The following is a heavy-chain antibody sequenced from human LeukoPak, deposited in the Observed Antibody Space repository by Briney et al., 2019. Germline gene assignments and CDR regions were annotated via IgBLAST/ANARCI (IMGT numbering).Heavy chain of an antibody. CDR3: ARVGVVKRGTFDY. CDR2: IYYIGST. V-gene: IGHV4-59*01. Sequence: SETLSLTCTVSGGSISSYYWSWIRQPPGKGLEWIGYIYYIGSTNYNPSLKSRVTISVDTSKNQFSLKLSSVTAADTAVYYCARVGVVKRGTFDYWGQGTLVTVSS. J-gene: IGHJ4*02. D-gene: IGHD3-3*01. CDR1: GGSISSYY.